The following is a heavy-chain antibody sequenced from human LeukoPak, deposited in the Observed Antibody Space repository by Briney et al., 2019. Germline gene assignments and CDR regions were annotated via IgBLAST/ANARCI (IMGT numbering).Heavy chain of an antibody. V-gene: IGHV1-2*06. CDR2: INPNSGGT. CDR1: GYTFTGYY. CDR3: ARDSPRIAVAGSDY. Sequence: ASVKVSCKASGYTFTGYYMHWVRQAPGQGLEWMGRINPNSGGTNYAQKFQGRVTMTRDTSISTAYMELSRLRSDDTAVYYCARDSPRIAVAGSDYWGQGTLVTVSS. D-gene: IGHD6-19*01. J-gene: IGHJ4*02.